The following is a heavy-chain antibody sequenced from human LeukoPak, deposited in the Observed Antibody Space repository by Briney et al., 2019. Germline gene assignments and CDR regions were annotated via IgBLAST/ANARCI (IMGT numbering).Heavy chain of an antibody. D-gene: IGHD2-15*01. CDR3: ARDHDIVVVVAATQVRGGWFDP. CDR1: GYTFTSYY. V-gene: IGHV1-46*01. J-gene: IGHJ5*02. Sequence: ASVKVSCKASGYTFTSYYMHWVRQAPGQGLEWMGIINPSGGSTSYAQKFQGRVTMTRDMSTSTVYMELSSPRSEDTAVYYCARDHDIVVVVAATQVRGGWFDPWGQGTLVTVSS. CDR2: INPSGGST.